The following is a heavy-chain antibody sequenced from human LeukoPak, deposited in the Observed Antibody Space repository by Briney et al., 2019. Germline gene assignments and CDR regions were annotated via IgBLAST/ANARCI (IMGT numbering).Heavy chain of an antibody. CDR1: GYTFTDYY. Sequence: ASVKVSCKGFGYTFTDYYLHWVRQAPGQGLEWVGYINPRDGGTSSPPNFRGRVTMTTDASSSTVYMELSRLTSDDTAIYYCAREGNGLLSKDLDYWGQGTLVTVSS. J-gene: IGHJ4*02. CDR3: AREGNGLLSKDLDY. V-gene: IGHV1-2*02. CDR2: INPRDGGT. D-gene: IGHD2-15*01.